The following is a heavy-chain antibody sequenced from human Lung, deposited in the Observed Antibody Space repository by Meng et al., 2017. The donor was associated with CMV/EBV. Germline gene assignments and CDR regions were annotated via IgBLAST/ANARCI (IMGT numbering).Heavy chain of an antibody. CDR2: IYHSGTT. D-gene: IGHD3-22*01. CDR3: ARAQYYYDSSAFFEY. V-gene: IGHV4-31*03. J-gene: IGHJ4*02. CDR1: GGSINSGGYY. Sequence: SETLSLXCTVSGGSINSGGYYWSWIRQHPGKGLEWIGHIYHSGTTSYNPSLKSRVSISVDTSKKQFSLKLSSTTAADTAVYYCARAQYYYDSSAFFEYWGQGDXVXVSS.